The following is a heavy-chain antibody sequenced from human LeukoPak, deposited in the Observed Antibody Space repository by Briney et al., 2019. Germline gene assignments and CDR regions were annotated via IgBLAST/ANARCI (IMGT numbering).Heavy chain of an antibody. CDR2: INPNTGET. CDR1: GYTFTGYH. Sequence: ASVKVSCKASGYTFTGYHIHWVRRAPGQGLEWMGRINPNTGETNFAQKFQGRVTMTRGTSITTAYMELSSLRPDDTAVYFCARDQGSLTRSWYTGYWGQGTQVTVSS. V-gene: IGHV1-2*06. CDR3: ARDQGSLTRSWYTGY. D-gene: IGHD6-13*01. J-gene: IGHJ4*02.